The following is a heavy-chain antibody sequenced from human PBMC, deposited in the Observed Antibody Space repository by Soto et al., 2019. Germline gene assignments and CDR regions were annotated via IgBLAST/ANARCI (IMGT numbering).Heavy chain of an antibody. CDR2: INAGNGNT. CDR1: GYTFTSYA. J-gene: IGHJ4*02. Sequence: QVQLVQSGAEVKKPGASVKVSCKASGYTFTSYAMPWVRQAPGQRLEWMGWINAGNGNTKYSQKFQGRVTITRDTSASTAYMELSSLRSEDTAVYYCARDSHDFWSGYGYFDYWGQGTLVTVSS. CDR3: ARDSHDFWSGYGYFDY. D-gene: IGHD3-3*01. V-gene: IGHV1-3*01.